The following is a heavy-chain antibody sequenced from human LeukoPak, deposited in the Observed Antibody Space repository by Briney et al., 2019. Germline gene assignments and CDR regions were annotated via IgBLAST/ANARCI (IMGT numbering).Heavy chain of an antibody. V-gene: IGHV1-18*01. CDR3: ARVDGFGESPYYYYYYMDV. Sequence: ASVRVSCKASGYTFTSYGISWVRQAPGQGLEWMGWISACNGNTNYAQKLHGRVTMTTDASTSTAYMELRSLRSDDTAVYYCARVDGFGESPYYYYYYMDVWGKGTTVTISS. J-gene: IGHJ6*03. CDR1: GYTFTSYG. D-gene: IGHD3-10*01. CDR2: ISACNGNT.